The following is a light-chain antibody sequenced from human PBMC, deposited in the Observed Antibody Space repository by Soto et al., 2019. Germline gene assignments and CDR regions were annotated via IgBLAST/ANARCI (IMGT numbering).Light chain of an antibody. CDR3: QQYNNWPPYT. J-gene: IGKJ2*01. V-gene: IGKV3D-15*01. CDR1: QSVSSN. Sequence: EIVMTQSPATLSVSPGERATLSCRARQSVSSNLAWYQQKPGHAPRLLIYGSSTSATGIPARFSGSGSGTEFTLTISSLQSEDFAVYYCQQYNNWPPYTFGQGTKLEIK. CDR2: GSS.